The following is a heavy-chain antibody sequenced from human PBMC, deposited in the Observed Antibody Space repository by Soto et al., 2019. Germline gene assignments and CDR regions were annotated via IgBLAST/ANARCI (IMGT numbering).Heavy chain of an antibody. CDR3: ARVANLRFSDGFDP. CDR1: GGTFSSYA. CDR2: IIPIFGTA. J-gene: IGHJ5*02. V-gene: IGHV1-69*01. Sequence: QVQLVQSGAEVKKPGSSVKVSCKASGGTFSSYAISWVRQAPGQGLEWMGGIIPIFGTANYAQKFQGRVTITADESTSTADMELSSLTSEYTAVDYCARVANLRFSDGFDPWGQGTLVTVSS. D-gene: IGHD3-3*01.